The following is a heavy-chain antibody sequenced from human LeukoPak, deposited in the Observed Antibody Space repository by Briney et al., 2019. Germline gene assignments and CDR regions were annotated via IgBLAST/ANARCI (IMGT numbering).Heavy chain of an antibody. Sequence: PSETLSLTCGVSGGSISSGAYSWSWIRQPPGKGLEWIGYIYHFGGTYYNPSLKSRVTISLDGSKNQFSLRLTSVTAADTAVYYCVSRIVGATPFDYWGQGTLVTVSS. D-gene: IGHD1-26*01. V-gene: IGHV4-30-2*01. J-gene: IGHJ4*02. CDR1: GGSISSGAYS. CDR2: IYHFGGT. CDR3: VSRIVGATPFDY.